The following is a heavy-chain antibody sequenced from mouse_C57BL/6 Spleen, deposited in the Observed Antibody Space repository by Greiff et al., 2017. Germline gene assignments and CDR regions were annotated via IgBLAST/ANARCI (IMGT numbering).Heavy chain of an antibody. D-gene: IGHD1-1*01. Sequence: EVQLVESEGGLVQPGGSMKLSCTASGFTFSDYYMAWVRQVPDKGLEWVANINYDGSSTYYLDSLKSRFIISRDTAKNILYLKMRSRKSEDTATYYCARETSYYYGSSRYCDVWGTGTTVTVSS. CDR1: GFTFSDYY. V-gene: IGHV5-16*01. J-gene: IGHJ1*03. CDR2: INYDGSST. CDR3: ARETSYYYGSSRYCDV.